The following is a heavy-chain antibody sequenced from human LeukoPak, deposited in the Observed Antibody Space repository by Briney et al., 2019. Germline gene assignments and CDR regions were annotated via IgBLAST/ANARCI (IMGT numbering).Heavy chain of an antibody. Sequence: ASVKVSCKASGYTFTRYYMDWVGQAPGQGMEWMGIINSSRGSTSYAHMLQARVTLTRHTPTSTVSMELSSLRSEDPAVYYCARGGSLIVVVIDFDYWGQGTLVTVSS. J-gene: IGHJ4*02. D-gene: IGHD3-22*01. V-gene: IGHV1-46*01. CDR1: GYTFTRYY. CDR3: ARGGSLIVVVIDFDY. CDR2: INSSRGST.